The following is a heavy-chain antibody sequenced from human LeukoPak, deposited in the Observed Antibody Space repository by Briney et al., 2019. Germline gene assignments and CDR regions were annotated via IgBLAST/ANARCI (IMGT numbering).Heavy chain of an antibody. Sequence: PSETLSLTCTVSGGSISSSSYYWGWIRQPPGKGLEWIGSIYYSGSTYYNPSLKSRVTISVDTSKNQFSLKLSSVTAADTAVYYCARVRDRLRPRASWYFDLWGRGTLVTVSS. V-gene: IGHV4-39*07. CDR3: ARVRDRLRPRASWYFDL. D-gene: IGHD5/OR15-5a*01. CDR2: IYYSGST. CDR1: GGSISSSSYY. J-gene: IGHJ2*01.